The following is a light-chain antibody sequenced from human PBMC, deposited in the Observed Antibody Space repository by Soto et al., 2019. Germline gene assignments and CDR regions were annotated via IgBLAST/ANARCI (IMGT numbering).Light chain of an antibody. CDR3: QQYGSSPWT. V-gene: IGKV3-20*01. Sequence: EIVLTQSPATLSLSPGERPTLSCRASQSVSSYLAWYQQKTGQAPRLLIYDASNRATGIPARFSGSGSGTDFTLTISRLEPEDFAVYYCQQYGSSPWTFGQGTKVDIK. J-gene: IGKJ1*01. CDR2: DAS. CDR1: QSVSSY.